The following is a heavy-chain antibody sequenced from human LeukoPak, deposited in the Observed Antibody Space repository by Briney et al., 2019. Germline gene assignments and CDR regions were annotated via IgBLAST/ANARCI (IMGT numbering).Heavy chain of an antibody. V-gene: IGHV4-59*12. D-gene: IGHD4-23*01. CDR1: GGSISSYY. CDR3: ARMSGNSEGWFDP. J-gene: IGHJ5*02. Sequence: TASETLSLTCTVSGGSISSYYWNWIRQPPGKGLEWIGYIYYSGSTNYNPSLKSRVTISVDTSKNQFSLKLSSVTAADTAVYYCARMSGNSEGWFDPWGQGTLVTVSS. CDR2: IYYSGST.